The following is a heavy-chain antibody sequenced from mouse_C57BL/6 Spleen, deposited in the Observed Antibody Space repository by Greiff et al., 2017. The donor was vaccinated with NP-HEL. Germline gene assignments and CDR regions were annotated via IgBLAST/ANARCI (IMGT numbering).Heavy chain of an antibody. CDR2: IRSKSNNYAT. Sequence: EVNVVESGGGLVQPKGSLKLSCAASGFSFNTYAMNWVRQAPGKGLEWVARIRSKSNNYATYYADSVKDRFTISRDDSESMLYLQMNNLKTEDTAMYYCVRHAEYYGSGYFDVWGTGTTVTVSS. CDR3: VRHAEYYGSGYFDV. CDR1: GFSFNTYA. V-gene: IGHV10-1*01. J-gene: IGHJ1*03. D-gene: IGHD1-1*01.